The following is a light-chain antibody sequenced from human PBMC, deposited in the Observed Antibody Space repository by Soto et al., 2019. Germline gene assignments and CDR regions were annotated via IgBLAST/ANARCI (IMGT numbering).Light chain of an antibody. J-gene: IGKJ3*01. V-gene: IGKV3-20*01. CDR2: AAS. CDR3: QQYGGSPFS. CDR1: QSVSVNS. Sequence: EIVLTQSPGTLSLSPGERATLSCRGSQSVSVNSLAWYQQKGGQAPRLLIYAASTRATGVPDRLRGSGSGTDVALTISRLETDDSAVYYCQQYGGSPFSFGPGTKVDI.